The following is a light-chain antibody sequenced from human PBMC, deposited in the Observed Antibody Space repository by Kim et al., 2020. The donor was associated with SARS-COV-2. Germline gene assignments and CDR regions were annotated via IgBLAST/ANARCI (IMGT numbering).Light chain of an antibody. V-gene: IGKV3-15*01. CDR2: GAS. J-gene: IGKJ2*01. Sequence: SPGERATLSCRASQSVSNNLAWYQHKPGQPPRLLIYGASTRATGVPARFSGSGSWTDFTLTVSSLQSEDFAVYYCHQYNDWPPGDTFGQGTKLEIK. CDR3: HQYNDWPPGDT. CDR1: QSVSNN.